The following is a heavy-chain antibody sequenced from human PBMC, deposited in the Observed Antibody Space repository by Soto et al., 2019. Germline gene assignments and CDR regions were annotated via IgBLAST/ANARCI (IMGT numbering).Heavy chain of an antibody. CDR3: ARDKITGLFDY. J-gene: IGHJ4*02. CDR2: INHSGST. CDR1: GGSLGGYY. Sequence: SETLSLTCAVYGGSLGGYYWTWIRQPPGTGLEWIGEINHSGSTNYNPSLKSRVTISVDTSKNQFSLKLTSVTAADTAVYYCARDKITGLFDYWGQGTLV. V-gene: IGHV4-34*01. D-gene: IGHD2-8*02.